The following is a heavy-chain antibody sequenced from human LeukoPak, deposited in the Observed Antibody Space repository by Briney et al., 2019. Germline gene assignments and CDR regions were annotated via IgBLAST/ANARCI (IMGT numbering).Heavy chain of an antibody. J-gene: IGHJ4*02. CDR3: VSLARDY. D-gene: IGHD3-3*02. CDR2: IHNDGST. V-gene: IGHV3-53*01. CDR1: GFIVSNTY. Sequence: PGGSLRLSCAASGFIVSNTYMTWVRQAPGKGLEWVSVIHNDGSTYYADSVKGRFTISRGNSKNMLFLRMNSLRVEDTAVYFCVSLARDYWGQGTLVSVSS.